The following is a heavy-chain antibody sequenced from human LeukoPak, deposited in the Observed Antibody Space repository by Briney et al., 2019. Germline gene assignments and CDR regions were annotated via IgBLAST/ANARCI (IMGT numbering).Heavy chain of an antibody. CDR2: INPSGGST. D-gene: IGHD6-6*01. Sequence: ASVKVSCKASGYTFTSYYMHWVRQAPGQGLEWMGIINPSGGSTSYAQRFQGRVTMTRDTSTSTVYMELSSLRSEDTAVYYCARVIAAAGSSGYWGQGTLVTVSS. CDR1: GYTFTSYY. V-gene: IGHV1-46*01. J-gene: IGHJ4*02. CDR3: ARVIAAAGSSGY.